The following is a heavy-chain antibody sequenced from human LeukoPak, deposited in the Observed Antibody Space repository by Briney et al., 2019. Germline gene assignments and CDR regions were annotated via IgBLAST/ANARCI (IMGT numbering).Heavy chain of an antibody. V-gene: IGHV1-46*01. CDR1: GYTFTSYG. Sequence: ASVKVSCKASGYTFTSYGISWVRQAPGQGLEWMGIINPSGGSTSYAQKFQGRVTMTRDTSTSTVYMELSSLRSEDTAVYYCARESWELLRVPDYWGQGTLVTVSS. J-gene: IGHJ4*02. CDR2: INPSGGST. D-gene: IGHD1-26*01. CDR3: ARESWELLRVPDY.